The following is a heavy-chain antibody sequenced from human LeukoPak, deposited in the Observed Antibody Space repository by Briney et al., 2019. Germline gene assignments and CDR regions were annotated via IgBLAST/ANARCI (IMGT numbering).Heavy chain of an antibody. CDR2: ISNDGSNI. CDR1: GFIFSNHG. CDR3: VPADKQ. V-gene: IGHV3-30*03. J-gene: IGHJ4*02. Sequence: PGGSLRLSCAASGFIFSNHGMHWVRQAPGKGLEWVALISNDGSNIYYADSVKGRFTISRDNSKNTLYLQMNSLRAEDTAVYYCVPADKQWGQGTLVTVSS.